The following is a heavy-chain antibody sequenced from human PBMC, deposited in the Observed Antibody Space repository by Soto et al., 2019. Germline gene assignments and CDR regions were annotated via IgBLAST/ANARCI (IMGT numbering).Heavy chain of an antibody. CDR3: ARDSPYYYDSSGYGYYFDY. CDR1: GGTFSSYA. D-gene: IGHD3-22*01. V-gene: IGHV1-69*12. Sequence: QVQLVQSGAEVKKPGSSVKVSCKASGGTFSSYAISWVRQAPGQGLEWMGGIIPIFGTANYAQKFQGRVTITAEESTSTAYMELSSLRSEDTAVYYCARDSPYYYDSSGYGYYFDYWGQGTLVTVSS. CDR2: IIPIFGTA. J-gene: IGHJ4*02.